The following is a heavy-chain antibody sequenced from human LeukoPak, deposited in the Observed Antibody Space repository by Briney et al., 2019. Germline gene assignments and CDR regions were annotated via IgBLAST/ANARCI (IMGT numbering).Heavy chain of an antibody. J-gene: IGHJ4*02. CDR1: GFTFSSYG. Sequence: GGSLRLSWAASGFTFSSYGMHWVRQARGKGLEWVAFIRYDGSNKYYADSVKGRFTISRDNSKNTLYLQMNSLRAEDTAVYYCAIMGWVIVPAATPFDYWGQGTLVTVSS. V-gene: IGHV3-30*02. CDR3: AIMGWVIVPAATPFDY. CDR2: IRYDGSNK. D-gene: IGHD2-2*01.